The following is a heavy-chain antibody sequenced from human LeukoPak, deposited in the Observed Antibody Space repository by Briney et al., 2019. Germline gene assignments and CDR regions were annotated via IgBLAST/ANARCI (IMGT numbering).Heavy chain of an antibody. CDR2: IYYSGST. J-gene: IGHJ4*02. V-gene: IGHV4-39*01. CDR3: ARQQPTY. CDR1: GGSISSSSYY. Sequence: SETLSLTCTVSGGSISSSSYYWGWIRQPPGEGLEWIGSIYYSGSTYYNPSLKSRVTISVDTSKNQFSLKLSSVTAADTAVYYCARQQPTYWGQGTLVTVSS.